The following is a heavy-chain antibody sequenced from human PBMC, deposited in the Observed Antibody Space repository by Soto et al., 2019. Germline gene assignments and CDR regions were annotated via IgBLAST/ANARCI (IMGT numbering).Heavy chain of an antibody. D-gene: IGHD3-9*01. CDR2: IIPILNVV. CDR1: GGTFSSYT. J-gene: IGHJ4*02. CDR3: AKKDIMTETDDY. Sequence: QVQLVQSGAEVKKPGSSVKVSCKASGGTFSSYTITWVRQAPGQGLEWVGRIIPILNVVNYAQKFQGRVTITADTSTSTVYMEVSSLRSEDTAVYYCAKKDIMTETDDYWGQGTLVTVSS. V-gene: IGHV1-69*02.